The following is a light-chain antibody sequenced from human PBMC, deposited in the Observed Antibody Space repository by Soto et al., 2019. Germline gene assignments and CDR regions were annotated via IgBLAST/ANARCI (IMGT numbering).Light chain of an antibody. Sequence: QLVLTQSPSASASLGASVKVTCTLSSGHSSYAIAWHQQRPEKGPRYLMNLNSDGSHSRGDGIPDRFSGSSSGTERYLTISSLQSEDEAVYYCQTWGSGIVVFGGGTKLTVL. CDR1: SGHSSYA. J-gene: IGLJ3*02. CDR3: QTWGSGIVV. V-gene: IGLV4-69*01. CDR2: LNSDGSH.